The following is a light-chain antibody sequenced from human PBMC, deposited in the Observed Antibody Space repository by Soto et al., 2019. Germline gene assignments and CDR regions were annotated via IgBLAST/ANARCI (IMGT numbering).Light chain of an antibody. V-gene: IGLV1-40*01. CDR3: QSFDSSLNGLYV. CDR1: SSSIGAGYH. Sequence: QSVLTQPPSVSGAPGQRVTISCTGSSSSIGAGYHVHWYQQFPGTAPKLLIYGNSNRPSGVPDRFSGSKSGTSASLAITGLQAEDEADYYCQSFDSSLNGLYVFGTGTKLTVL. CDR2: GNS. J-gene: IGLJ1*01.